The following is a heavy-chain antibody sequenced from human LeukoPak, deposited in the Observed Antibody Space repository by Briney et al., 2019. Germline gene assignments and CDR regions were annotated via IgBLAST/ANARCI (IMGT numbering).Heavy chain of an antibody. Sequence: GASVKVSCKASGYTFTGYYMHWVRQAPGQGLEWMGWINPNSGGTNYAQKFQGRVTMTRDTSISTAYMELSRLRSDDTAVYYCARDMTLGSYRANYYYYYMDVWGKGTTVTVSS. CDR1: GYTFTGYY. V-gene: IGHV1-2*02. D-gene: IGHD1-26*01. J-gene: IGHJ6*03. CDR3: ARDMTLGSYRANYYYYYMDV. CDR2: INPNSGGT.